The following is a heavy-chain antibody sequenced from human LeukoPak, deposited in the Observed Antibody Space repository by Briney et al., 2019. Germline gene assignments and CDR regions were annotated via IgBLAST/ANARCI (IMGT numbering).Heavy chain of an antibody. CDR1: GGSISSGSYY. Sequence: ASETLSLTCTVSGGSISSGSYYGSWIRQPAGEGREWIGRIYTSGSPNYNPSRKSQVTISVDTSKNQFSLKLSSVTAADTAVYYCAREDDYGGMGNYHYYMDDWGQGTTVTVSS. CDR2: IYTSGSP. D-gene: IGHD4-23*01. V-gene: IGHV4-61*02. CDR3: AREDDYGGMGNYHYYMDD. J-gene: IGHJ6*03.